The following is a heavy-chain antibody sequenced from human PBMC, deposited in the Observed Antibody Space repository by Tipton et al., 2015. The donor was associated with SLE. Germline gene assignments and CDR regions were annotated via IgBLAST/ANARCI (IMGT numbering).Heavy chain of an antibody. CDR3: ARESASTGHFDF. CDR2: IYHSGTT. V-gene: IGHV4-31*11. CDR1: GGSISRGAYY. Sequence: TLSLTCAVSGGSISRGAYYWNWIRQPPGKGLEWIGYIYHSGTTYYNPSLKSRVTISVDTSKNQFSLNLRSLTAADTAVYYCARESASTGHFDFWGQGTLVTVSS. J-gene: IGHJ4*02. D-gene: IGHD2-8*02.